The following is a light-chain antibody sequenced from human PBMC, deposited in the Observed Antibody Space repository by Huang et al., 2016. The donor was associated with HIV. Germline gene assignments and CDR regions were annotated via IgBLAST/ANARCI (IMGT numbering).Light chain of an antibody. V-gene: IGKV3-11*01. CDR2: YTS. CDR1: QSVSSY. CDR3: QQRSNWPYT. Sequence: EVVLTQSPVTLSLSPGEVATLSCRASQSVSSYLAWYQQKPGQAPRLLIYYTSKRATDIPARFSGSGSGTDFTLTITSLEPEDFAVYYCQQRSNWPYTFGQGTKLDIK. J-gene: IGKJ2*01.